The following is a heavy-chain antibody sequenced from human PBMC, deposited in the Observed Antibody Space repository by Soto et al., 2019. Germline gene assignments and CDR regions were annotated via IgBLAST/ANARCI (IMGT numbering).Heavy chain of an antibody. J-gene: IGHJ5*02. D-gene: IGHD3-22*01. CDR2: IIPIFGTA. CDR1: GGTFSSYA. V-gene: IGHV1-69*13. Sequence: ASVKVSCKASGGTFSSYAISWVRQAPGQGLEWMGGIIPIFGTANYAQKFQGRVTITADESTSTAYMELSSLRSEDTAVYYCARAGSSGTGSFDPWGQGTLVTVSS. CDR3: ARAGSSGTGSFDP.